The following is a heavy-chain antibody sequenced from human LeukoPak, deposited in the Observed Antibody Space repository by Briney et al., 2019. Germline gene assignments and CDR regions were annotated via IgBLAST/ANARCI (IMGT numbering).Heavy chain of an antibody. CDR3: TTRNSSGWYDY. CDR1: GFTLSNAW. CDR2: LKSKTDGGTT. J-gene: IGHJ4*02. D-gene: IGHD6-19*01. Sequence: GGSLRLSCAVSGFTLSNAWMNWVRQAPGKGLEWVGRLKSKTDGGTTDYAAPVKGRFTVSRDDSKNILYLQMNSLKIEDTAVYYCTTRNSSGWYDYWGQGTLVTVSS. V-gene: IGHV3-15*07.